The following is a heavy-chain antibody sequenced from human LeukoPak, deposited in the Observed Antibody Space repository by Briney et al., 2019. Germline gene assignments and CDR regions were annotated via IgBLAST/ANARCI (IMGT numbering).Heavy chain of an antibody. V-gene: IGHV3-53*05. Sequence: GGSLRLSCAASGFTVSSNYMSWVRQAPGKGLEWVSVIYSGGSTYYADSVKGRFTISRDNSKNTLYLQMNSLRAEDTAVYYCARDFNPYSSSWYGGDYWGQGTLVTVSS. D-gene: IGHD6-13*01. CDR2: IYSGGST. CDR1: GFTVSSNY. CDR3: ARDFNPYSSSWYGGDY. J-gene: IGHJ4*02.